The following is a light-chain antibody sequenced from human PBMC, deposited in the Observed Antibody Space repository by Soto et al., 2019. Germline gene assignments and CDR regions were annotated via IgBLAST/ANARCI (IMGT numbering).Light chain of an antibody. Sequence: EIVLTQSPGTLSLSPGERATLSCRASQSVSSSDLAWYQQKPGQAPRLLIYGASSRATGTPDRFSGSGSGTDFTLTISRLEPEDFAVYYCQQYGSSPPWTFGQGTKADIK. CDR2: GAS. J-gene: IGKJ1*01. CDR3: QQYGSSPPWT. CDR1: QSVSSSD. V-gene: IGKV3-20*01.